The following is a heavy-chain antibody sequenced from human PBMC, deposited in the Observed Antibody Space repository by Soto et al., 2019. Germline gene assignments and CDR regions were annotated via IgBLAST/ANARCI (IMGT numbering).Heavy chain of an antibody. Sequence: QVQLVESGGGVVLPGMSLRLSCVASGFSFSTYGMHWVRQAPGKGLEWVAMIWNDGSNKYYANSVRDRFTISRDNSMNTLYLQMNSLRDEDSAVYYCATELNDMEAFDIWGRGTILTVSS. D-gene: IGHD1-1*01. J-gene: IGHJ3*02. V-gene: IGHV3-33*01. CDR1: GFSFSTYG. CDR2: IWNDGSNK. CDR3: ATELNDMEAFDI.